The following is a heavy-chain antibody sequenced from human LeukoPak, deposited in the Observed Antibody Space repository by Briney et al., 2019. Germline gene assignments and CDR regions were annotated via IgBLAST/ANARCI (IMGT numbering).Heavy chain of an antibody. Sequence: GGSLRLSCAASGFTFSTYWVSWVRPAPGKGLEWVDNIKEDGSVKYYVASVKGRFIISRDNAKNSLYLQMNSLRAEDTAVYYCARIKYCGDDCLHAFDIWGQGTMVTVSS. CDR2: IKEDGSVK. D-gene: IGHD2-21*02. V-gene: IGHV3-7*01. J-gene: IGHJ3*02. CDR3: ARIKYCGDDCLHAFDI. CDR1: GFTFSTYW.